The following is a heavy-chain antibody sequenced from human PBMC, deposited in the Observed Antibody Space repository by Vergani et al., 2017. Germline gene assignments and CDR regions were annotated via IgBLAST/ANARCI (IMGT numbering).Heavy chain of an antibody. J-gene: IGHJ4*02. V-gene: IGHV3-11*01. D-gene: IGHD2-2*01. CDR2: ISSSGSTI. CDR3: ARVDKYGYCSSTSCSYFDY. CDR1: GFTFSDYY. Sequence: VQVVETGGGLVKPGGSLRLSCAASGFTFSDYYMSWIRQAPGKGLEWVSYISSSGSTIYYADSVKGRFTISRDNAKNSLYLQMNSLRAEDTAVYYCARVDKYGYCSSTSCSYFDYWGQGTLVTVSS.